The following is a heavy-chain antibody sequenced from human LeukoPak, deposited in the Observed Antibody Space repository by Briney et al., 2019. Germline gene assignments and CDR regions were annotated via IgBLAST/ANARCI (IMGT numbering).Heavy chain of an antibody. CDR3: ARGAPGY. Sequence: SETLSLTCAVYGGSFSSYPWTWIRQPPGKGLEWIGQIIHSGSTKYNPSPNGRVTMSVDTSKNQFSLKLTSVTAADTAVYYCARGAPGYWGQGTLVTVSS. CDR1: GGSFSSYP. V-gene: IGHV4-34*12. J-gene: IGHJ4*02. D-gene: IGHD4/OR15-4a*01. CDR2: IIHSGST.